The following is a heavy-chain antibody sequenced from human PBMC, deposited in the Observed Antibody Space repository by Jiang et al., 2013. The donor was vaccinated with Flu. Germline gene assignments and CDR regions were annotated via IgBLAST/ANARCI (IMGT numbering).Heavy chain of an antibody. D-gene: IGHD3-3*01. V-gene: IGHV4-38-2*02. CDR3: ARGVLY. CDR2: SIIWEH. J-gene: IGHJ4*02. CDR1: Y. Sequence: YWGWIRQPPGRGWSGLGISIIWEHLLQPVPSKSRVTISVDTSKNQFSLKLSSVTAADTAVYYCARGVLYWGQGTLVTVSS.